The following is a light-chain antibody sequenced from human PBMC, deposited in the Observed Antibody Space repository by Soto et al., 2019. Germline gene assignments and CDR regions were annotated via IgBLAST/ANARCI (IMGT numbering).Light chain of an antibody. Sequence: IELTQSPATLSLFQGARATLSCLASQRLASNYLAWYQQRPGQAPRLLLYGVSSRATGIPDRFSGSGSGTDFTLAISRVEPEDFAVYFCQQYADSPITFGQGTRLEIK. CDR1: QRLASNY. CDR2: GVS. J-gene: IGKJ5*01. V-gene: IGKV3-20*01. CDR3: QQYADSPIT.